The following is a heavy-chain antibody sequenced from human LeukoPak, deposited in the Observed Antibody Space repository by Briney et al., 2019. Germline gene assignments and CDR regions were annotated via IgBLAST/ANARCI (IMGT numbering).Heavy chain of an antibody. D-gene: IGHD6-13*01. J-gene: IGHJ3*02. CDR1: GYTFTGYY. CDR2: INPNSGGT. CDR3: ARGIAAAGMGADDAFDI. Sequence: ASVKVSCKASGYTFTGYYMHWVRQAPGQGLEWMGWINPNSGGTNYAQKFQGRVTMTRDTSISTAYMELSRLRSDVTAVYYCARGIAAAGMGADDAFDIWGQGTMVTVSS. V-gene: IGHV1-2*02.